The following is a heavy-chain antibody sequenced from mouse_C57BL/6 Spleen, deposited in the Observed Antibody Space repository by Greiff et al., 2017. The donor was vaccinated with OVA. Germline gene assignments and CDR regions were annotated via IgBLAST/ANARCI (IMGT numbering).Heavy chain of an antibody. CDR1: GFTFSNYW. V-gene: IGHV6-3*01. D-gene: IGHD1-3*01. Sequence: EVKLMESGGGLVQPGGSMKLSCVASGFTFSNYWMNGFRKSPGTGLGWVAQISLNFDNDATHYAEAGKGRLTISRDDSKSSVYLQMNNLRAEDTGIYYCTKLEDDAMDYWGQGTSVTVSS. J-gene: IGHJ4*01. CDR2: ISLNFDNDAT. CDR3: TKLEDDAMDY.